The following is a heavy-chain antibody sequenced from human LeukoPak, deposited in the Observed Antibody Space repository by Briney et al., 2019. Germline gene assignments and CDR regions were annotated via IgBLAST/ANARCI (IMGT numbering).Heavy chain of an antibody. CDR2: SGST. CDR3: ARIPTRFGVVIYWGFDY. J-gene: IGHJ4*02. V-gene: IGHV4-59*01. Sequence: SGSTNYNPSLKSRVTISVDTSKNQFSLKLSSVTAADTAVYYCARIPTRFGVVIYWGFDYWGQGTLVTVSS. D-gene: IGHD3-3*01.